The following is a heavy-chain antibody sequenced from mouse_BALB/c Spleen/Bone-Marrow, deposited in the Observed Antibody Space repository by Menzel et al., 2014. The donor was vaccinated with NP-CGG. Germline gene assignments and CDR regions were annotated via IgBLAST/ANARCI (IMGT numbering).Heavy chain of an antibody. J-gene: IGHJ4*01. Sequence: EVMLVESGGGSVQPGGSLKLSCAASGFTFSDYYMYWVRQTPEKRLEWVAYISNGGGSTYYPDTIKGRFTISRDNAKNTLFLQMSRLKSEDTAVYFCSTTITTPYALDYWGQGTSVTVSS. D-gene: IGHD2-4*01. CDR3: STTITTPYALDY. CDR2: ISNGGGST. V-gene: IGHV5-12*01. CDR1: GFTFSDYY.